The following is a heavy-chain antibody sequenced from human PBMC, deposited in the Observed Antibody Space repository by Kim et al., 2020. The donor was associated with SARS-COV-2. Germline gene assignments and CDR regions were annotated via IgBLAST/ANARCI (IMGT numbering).Heavy chain of an antibody. CDR3: AGFMVRGVQGYYFDY. Sequence: SETLSLTCTVSGGSISSSSYYWGWIRQPPGKGLEWIGSIYYSGSTYYNPSLKSRVTISVDTSKNQFSLKLSSVTAADTAVYYCAGFMVRGVQGYYFDYWGQGTLVTVSS. J-gene: IGHJ4*02. V-gene: IGHV4-39*01. CDR1: GGSISSSSYY. CDR2: IYYSGST. D-gene: IGHD3-10*01.